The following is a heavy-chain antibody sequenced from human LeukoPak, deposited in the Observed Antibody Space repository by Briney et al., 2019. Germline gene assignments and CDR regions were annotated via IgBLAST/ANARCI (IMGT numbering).Heavy chain of an antibody. Sequence: GGSLRLSCAASGFTFSSYWMHWVRQAPGNGLVWVSRINRDGTSTRYADSVKGRFTIPRENAKNTLYLQMSSLRVEDTAVYYCARDYNFDYWGQGTLVTVCS. V-gene: IGHV3-74*01. J-gene: IGHJ4*02. D-gene: IGHD3-10*01. CDR3: ARDYNFDY. CDR2: INRDGTST. CDR1: GFTFSSYW.